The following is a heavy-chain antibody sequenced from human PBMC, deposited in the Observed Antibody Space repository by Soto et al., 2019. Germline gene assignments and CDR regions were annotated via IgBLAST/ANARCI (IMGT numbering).Heavy chain of an antibody. V-gene: IGHV4-31*03. D-gene: IGHD4-17*01. CDR2: IYYSGST. J-gene: IGHJ6*02. CDR3: ARAHYGDYGYGIDV. Sequence: SETLSLTCTVSGGSISSGGYYWSWIRQHPGKGLEWIGYIYYSGSTYYNPSLKSRVTISVDTSKNQFSLKLSSVTAADTAVYYCARAHYGDYGYGIDVRGQGTTVTGSS. CDR1: GGSISSGGYY.